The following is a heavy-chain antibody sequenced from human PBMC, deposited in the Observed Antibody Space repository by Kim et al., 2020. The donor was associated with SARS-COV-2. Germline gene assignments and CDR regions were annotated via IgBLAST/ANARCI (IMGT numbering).Heavy chain of an antibody. CDR1: GFTFRSYR. V-gene: IGHV3-74*01. CDR3: ARGKLRNGLDV. CDR2: MSGAASNT. J-gene: IGHJ6*02. D-gene: IGHD1-1*01. Sequence: GGSLRLSCAASGFTFRSYRINWVRQAPGKGLVWVSRMSGAASNTYYADSVKGRFTMSRDNAENTVYLQMNRLRGDDTAVDYCARGKLRNGLDVWGQGTTVTVSS.